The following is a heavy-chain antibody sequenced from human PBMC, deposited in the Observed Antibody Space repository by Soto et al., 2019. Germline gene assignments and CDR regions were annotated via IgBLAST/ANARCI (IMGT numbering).Heavy chain of an antibody. J-gene: IGHJ6*02. CDR3: ARVSPLLWTYYYYYGMDV. D-gene: IGHD3-16*01. Sequence: PGGSLRLSCAASGFTFSSYWMSWVRQAPGKGLEWVANIKQDGSEKYYVDSVKGRFTISRDNAKNSLYLQMNSLRAEDTAVYYCARVSPLLWTYYYYYGMDVWGQGTTVTVSS. V-gene: IGHV3-7*03. CDR2: IKQDGSEK. CDR1: GFTFSSYW.